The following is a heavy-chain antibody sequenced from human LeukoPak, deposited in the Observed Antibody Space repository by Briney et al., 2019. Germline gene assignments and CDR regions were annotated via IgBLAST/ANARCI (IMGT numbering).Heavy chain of an antibody. V-gene: IGHV3-53*01. D-gene: IGHD1-1*01. J-gene: IGHJ6*03. CDR2: FYRSGNT. Sequence: GGSLRLSCAVSGFTVSSNYMGWVRQAPGKGLEYVAVFYRSGNTYYADSVKGRFTISRGNSANALFLQMNTLRPEDSAVYYCARLEQNSYYYMDVWGRGTTVTVSS. CDR3: ARLEQNSYYYMDV. CDR1: GFTVSSNY.